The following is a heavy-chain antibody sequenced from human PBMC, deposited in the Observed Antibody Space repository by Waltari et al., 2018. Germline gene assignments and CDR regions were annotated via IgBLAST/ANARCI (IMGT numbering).Heavy chain of an antibody. J-gene: IGHJ5*02. CDR2: INPNMGGT. CDR1: GYTFTGYY. D-gene: IGHD2-8*02. V-gene: IGHV1-2*07. Sequence: QVQLVQSGAEVKKPGASVKVSCKASGYTFTGYYMHWVRQAPGQGLEWMGWINPNMGGTNDAHKFQGRVTMTRDTSISTAYMELSRLRSDDTAVYYCARVVLAEYNWFDPWGQGTLVTVSS. CDR3: ARVVLAEYNWFDP.